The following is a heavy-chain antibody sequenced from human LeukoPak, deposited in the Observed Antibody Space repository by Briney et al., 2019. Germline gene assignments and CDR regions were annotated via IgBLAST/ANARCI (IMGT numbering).Heavy chain of an antibody. Sequence: SETLSLTCTVSGGSISSHFWSWIRQPPGKGLEWIGCIHYSGSTNYNPSLNSRVTISVDTSKNQFSLRLSSVTAADTAVYYCARQETIITGLWRVVAAAPLDYWGQGTLVTVSS. D-gene: IGHD2-2*01. CDR3: ARQETIITGLWRVVAAAPLDY. J-gene: IGHJ4*02. V-gene: IGHV4-59*08. CDR1: GGSISSHF. CDR2: IHYSGST.